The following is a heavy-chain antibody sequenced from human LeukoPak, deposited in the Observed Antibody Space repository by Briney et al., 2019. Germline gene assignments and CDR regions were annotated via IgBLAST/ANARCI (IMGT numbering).Heavy chain of an antibody. CDR1: GFTFSTYA. V-gene: IGHV3-23*01. Sequence: GGSLRLSCAASGFTFSTYAMSWVRQTPGKGLEWVSSIAGSDAGTYYADSVKGRFAISRDNSKNTLFLQMNGLRAEDTAVYYCARDPDAEMYSGSYFDYWGQGTLVTVSS. J-gene: IGHJ4*02. CDR3: ARDPDAEMYSGSYFDY. CDR2: IAGSDAGT. D-gene: IGHD1-26*01.